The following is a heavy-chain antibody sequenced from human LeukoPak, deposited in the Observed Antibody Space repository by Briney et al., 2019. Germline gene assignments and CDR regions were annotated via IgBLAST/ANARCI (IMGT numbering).Heavy chain of an antibody. J-gene: IGHJ6*02. D-gene: IGHD3-3*01. CDR1: GYTFTGYH. Sequence: GASVKVSCKASGYTFTGYHMHWVRQAPGQGLEWMGRINPNSGGTNYAQKFQGWVTMTRDTSISTAYMELSRLRSDDTAVYYCARAGSPGWNFWSGYDYYGMDVWGQGTTVTVSS. V-gene: IGHV1-2*04. CDR3: ARAGSPGWNFWSGYDYYGMDV. CDR2: INPNSGGT.